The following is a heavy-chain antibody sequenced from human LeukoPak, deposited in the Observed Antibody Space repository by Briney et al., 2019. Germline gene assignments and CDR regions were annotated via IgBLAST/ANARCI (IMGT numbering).Heavy chain of an antibody. CDR1: GFTFSSYD. J-gene: IGHJ1*01. V-gene: IGHV3-30*04. CDR3: ARDIAVAGTEYFQH. CDR2: ISYDGSNK. D-gene: IGHD6-19*01. Sequence: GGSLRLSCAASGFTFSSYDMHWVRQAPGKGLEWVAVISYDGSNKYYADSVKGRFTISRDNSKNTLYLQMNSLRAEDTAVYYCARDIAVAGTEYFQHWGQGTLVTVSS.